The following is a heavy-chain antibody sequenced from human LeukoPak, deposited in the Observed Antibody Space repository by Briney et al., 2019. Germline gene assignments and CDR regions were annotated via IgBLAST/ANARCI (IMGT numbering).Heavy chain of an antibody. Sequence: KPSETLSLTCTVSGGSISSYYWSWIRQPPGKGLEWIGYIYYSGSTNYNPSLKSRLTISVDTSKNQFSLKLSSVTAADTAVYYCARLTKRNDPFAIWGQGTMVTVSS. V-gene: IGHV4-59*01. CDR3: ARLTKRNDPFAI. D-gene: IGHD1-14*01. CDR2: IYYSGST. CDR1: GGSISSYY. J-gene: IGHJ3*02.